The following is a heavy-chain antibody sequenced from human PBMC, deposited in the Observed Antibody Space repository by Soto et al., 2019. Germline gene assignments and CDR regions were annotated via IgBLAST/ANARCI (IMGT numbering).Heavy chain of an antibody. D-gene: IGHD5-12*01. CDR2: IYYSGST. V-gene: IGHV4-39*01. CDR1: GGSISSSSYY. Sequence: PSETLSLTCTVSGGSISSSSYYWGWIRQPPGKGLEWIGSIYYSGSTYYNPSLKSRVTISVDTSKNQFSLKLSSVTAADTAVYYCARPSRDYDATIYFDYWGQGTLVTV. J-gene: IGHJ4*02. CDR3: ARPSRDYDATIYFDY.